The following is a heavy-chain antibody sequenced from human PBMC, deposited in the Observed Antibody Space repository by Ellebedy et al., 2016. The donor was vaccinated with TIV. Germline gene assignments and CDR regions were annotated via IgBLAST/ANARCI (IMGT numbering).Heavy chain of an antibody. J-gene: IGHJ4*02. D-gene: IGHD1-1*01. CDR3: AASRTLDY. CDR1: ILLQYLY. Sequence: GESLKISCACSLSILLQYLYYVLGPPGSRQRAGVGGFISYDGSNKYYVDSVKGRFIISRDNSKNSLYLQMNSLRAEDTAVYYCAASRTLDYWGQGTLVTVSS. CDR2: ISYDGSNK. V-gene: IGHV3-30*04.